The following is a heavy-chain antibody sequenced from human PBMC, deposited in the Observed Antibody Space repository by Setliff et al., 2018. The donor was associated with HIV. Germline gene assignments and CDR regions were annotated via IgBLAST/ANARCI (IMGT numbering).Heavy chain of an antibody. CDR1: GGSFSGYY. CDR2: IIHSGSI. V-gene: IGHV4-34*01. J-gene: IGHJ4*02. Sequence: SETLSLTCAVYGGSFSGYYWSWIRQTPGKGLDWIGEIIHSGSINYNPSLKSRVTISVDTYNNQFSLNMNSVNAADTAVYYCARGYASGYDAYGYWGQGTLVTVSS. D-gene: IGHD5-12*01. CDR3: ARGYASGYDAYGY.